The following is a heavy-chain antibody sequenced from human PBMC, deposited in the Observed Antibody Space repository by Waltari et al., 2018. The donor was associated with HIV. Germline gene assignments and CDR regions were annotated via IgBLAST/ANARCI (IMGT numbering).Heavy chain of an antibody. J-gene: IGHJ3*02. Sequence: EAQLSQSGGVLIQPGGSLRLSCAASGFTFVSYAMSWVRHAPGKGLGWVSIIRGGDGASYYADSVKGRFNISRDNSRNILYLQMNSLRDEDTAIYYCAKSEVSGRSWFGFDIWGQGTMVTVSS. CDR2: IRGGDGAS. CDR1: GFTFVSYA. CDR3: AKSEVSGRSWFGFDI. D-gene: IGHD6-13*01. V-gene: IGHV3-23*01.